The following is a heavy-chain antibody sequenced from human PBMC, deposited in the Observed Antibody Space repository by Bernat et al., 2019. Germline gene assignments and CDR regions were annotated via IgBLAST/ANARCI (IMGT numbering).Heavy chain of an antibody. CDR3: ASETIAVAGAFDI. J-gene: IGHJ3*02. V-gene: IGHV3-7*03. CDR1: GFTFSTYW. Sequence: EVQLVESGGGLVQPGGSLILSCEASGFTFSTYWMSWVRQAPWKGLEWVANIKQDGSEKYYVDSVKGRFTISRDNAKNSLYLQMNSLRAEDTAVYYCASETIAVAGAFDIWGQGTMVTVSS. CDR2: IKQDGSEK. D-gene: IGHD6-19*01.